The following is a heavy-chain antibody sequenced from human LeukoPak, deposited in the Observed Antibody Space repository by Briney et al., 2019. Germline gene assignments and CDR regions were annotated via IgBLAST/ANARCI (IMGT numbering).Heavy chain of an antibody. D-gene: IGHD2-15*01. Sequence: GGSLRHSCAASGFTFSNYGMHWVRQAPGKGLEWVAVISYDGSDKYYADSVKGRFTISRDNSKNTLYLQMNSLRTEDTAMYYCAKDSGGSSDYWGQGTLVTVSS. CDR2: ISYDGSDK. V-gene: IGHV3-30*18. CDR1: GFTFSNYG. CDR3: AKDSGGSSDY. J-gene: IGHJ4*02.